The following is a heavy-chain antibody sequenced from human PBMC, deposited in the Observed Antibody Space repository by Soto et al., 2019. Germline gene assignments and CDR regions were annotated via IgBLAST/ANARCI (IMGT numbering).Heavy chain of an antibody. CDR3: AGRFVEARGLCS. CDR1: GVSITTTGYS. V-gene: IGHV4-30-2*01. Sequence: QLQLQESGSRLVKPSQTLSLTCAVSGVSITTTGYSWSWIRQPPGKGLEWIGYISHTGSTYYNSSVKGLVSILLDRTKNQISLSLSSMTASDTAVYYCAGRFVEARGLCSWGQGTLVTVSS. J-gene: IGHJ5*02. CDR2: ISHTGST. D-gene: IGHD3-10*01.